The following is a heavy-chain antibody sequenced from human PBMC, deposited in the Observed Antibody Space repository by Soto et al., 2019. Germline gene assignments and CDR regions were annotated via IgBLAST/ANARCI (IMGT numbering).Heavy chain of an antibody. CDR3: ARHASLRYFDGFLYPFAY. CDR2: IYYSGST. CDR1: GGSISSSSYY. Sequence: SETLSLTCTVSGGSISSSSYYWGWIRQPPGKGLEWIGSIYYSGSTYYNPSLKSRVTISVDTSKNQFSLKLSSVTAADTAVYYCARHASLRYFDGFLYPFAYWGQRTLAPVPS. J-gene: IGHJ4*02. D-gene: IGHD3-9*01. V-gene: IGHV4-39*01.